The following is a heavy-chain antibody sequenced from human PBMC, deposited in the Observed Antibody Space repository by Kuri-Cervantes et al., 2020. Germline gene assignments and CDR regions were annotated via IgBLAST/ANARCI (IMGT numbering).Heavy chain of an antibody. CDR3: AREGIYPSAFDY. CDR1: GGSIGTYY. D-gene: IGHD6-13*01. CDR2: IYYTGTT. V-gene: IGHV4-59*01. Sequence: SETLSLTCTVSGGSIGTYYWNWIRQSPGKGLEWIGYIYYTGTTNYNPSFKSRVTISVDTSKNQFSLNLTSVTAADAAVYYCAREGIYPSAFDYWGQGALVTVSS. J-gene: IGHJ4*02.